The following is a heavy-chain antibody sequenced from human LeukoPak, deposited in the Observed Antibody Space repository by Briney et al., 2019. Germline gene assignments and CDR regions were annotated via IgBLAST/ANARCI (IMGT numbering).Heavy chain of an antibody. CDR2: IFYSGST. J-gene: IGHJ4*02. CDR3: ARGPTTVTRAFDY. CDR1: GGSISTSNYY. D-gene: IGHD4-17*01. Sequence: SETLSLTCTVSGGSISTSNYYWGWIRQPPGKGLEWLGSIFYSGSTDYNPSLKSRVTISVDTSKNQFSLKLSSVTAAATAVYYCARGPTTVTRAFDYWGQGTLVTVSS. V-gene: IGHV4-39*07.